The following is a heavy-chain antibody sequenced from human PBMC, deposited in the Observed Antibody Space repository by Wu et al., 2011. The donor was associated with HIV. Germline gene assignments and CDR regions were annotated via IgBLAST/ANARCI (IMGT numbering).Heavy chain of an antibody. CDR1: GYTFTRYY. J-gene: IGHJ6*03. D-gene: IGHD6-6*01. V-gene: IGHV1-46*01. Sequence: SVKVSCKASGYTFTRYYMYWARQAPGQGLEWMGIINPSGGSTSYAQKFQGRVTMTRDTSTSTVYMELSSLRSDDTAVYYCARETNIVARRMGYFYYMDVWGKGTTVTVSS. CDR2: INPSGGST. CDR3: ARETNIVARRMGYFYYMDV.